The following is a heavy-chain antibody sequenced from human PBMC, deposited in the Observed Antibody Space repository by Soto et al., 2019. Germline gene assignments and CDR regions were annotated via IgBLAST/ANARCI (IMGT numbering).Heavy chain of an antibody. V-gene: IGHV1-2*04. CDR2: INPNSGDT. J-gene: IGHJ4*02. Sequence: QVQLVQSGAEVKKLGASVKVSCKASGYTFTAYYIHWVRQAPGQGLEGVGWINPNSGDTNYAQRFQGWVTMTGDTSVSTAYMDLTRLRSDDTAVYYCARGGYTYGYGLDYWGQGTLVTVSS. CDR1: GYTFTAYY. D-gene: IGHD5-18*01. CDR3: ARGGYTYGYGLDY.